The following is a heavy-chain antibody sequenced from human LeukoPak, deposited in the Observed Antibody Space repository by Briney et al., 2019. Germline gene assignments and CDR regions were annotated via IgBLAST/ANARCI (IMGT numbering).Heavy chain of an antibody. D-gene: IGHD2-15*01. CDR3: ARDTPTAYCSVGSCYFDY. V-gene: IGHV4-61*02. Sequence: SETLSLTCTVSGGSVSSGNYYWNWIRQPAGEGLEWIGRIYPTGSTLYNPSLNSRVTISLDTSKNHFSLSLRSVTAADTAVYYCARDTPTAYCSVGSCYFDYWGQGSLVTVSS. CDR1: GGSVSSGNYY. J-gene: IGHJ4*02. CDR2: IYPTGST.